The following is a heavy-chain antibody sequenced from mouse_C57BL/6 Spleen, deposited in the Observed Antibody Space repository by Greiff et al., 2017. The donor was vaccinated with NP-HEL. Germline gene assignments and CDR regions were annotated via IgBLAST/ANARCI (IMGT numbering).Heavy chain of an antibody. CDR1: GYAFSSSW. Sequence: QVQLQQSGPELVKPGASVKISCKASGYAFSSSWMNWVKQRPGKGLEWIGRIYPGDGDTNYNGKFKGKATLTADKSSSTAYMQLSSLTSEDSAVYFCARGSYDSFAYWGQGTLVTVSA. J-gene: IGHJ3*01. CDR3: ARGSYDSFAY. D-gene: IGHD2-12*01. V-gene: IGHV1-82*01. CDR2: IYPGDGDT.